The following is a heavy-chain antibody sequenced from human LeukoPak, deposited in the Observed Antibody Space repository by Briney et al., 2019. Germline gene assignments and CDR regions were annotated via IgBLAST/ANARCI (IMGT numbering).Heavy chain of an antibody. Sequence: SETLSLTCTVSGGSISSYYWSWIRQPPGKGLEWIAYIYYSGSTNYNPSLKSRVTISVDTSKNQFSLKLSSVTAADTAVYYCAIGGGRWLQLPDYWGQGTLVTVSS. V-gene: IGHV4-59*01. CDR3: AIGGGRWLQLPDY. CDR2: IYYSGST. D-gene: IGHD5-24*01. J-gene: IGHJ4*02. CDR1: GGSISSYY.